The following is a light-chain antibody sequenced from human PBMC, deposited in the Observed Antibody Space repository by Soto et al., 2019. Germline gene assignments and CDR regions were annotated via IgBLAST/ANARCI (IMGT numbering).Light chain of an antibody. CDR2: AAS. V-gene: IGKV1-39*01. J-gene: IGKJ1*01. Sequence: DIQMTQSPSSLSASVGDRVTITCRASQSISSYLNWYQQKPGKAPKLLIYAASSLQSGVPSRFSGSGSGTDFTLTISSRQPEDFATYYCQQSYSTPWTFGQGTKEEIK. CDR1: QSISSY. CDR3: QQSYSTPWT.